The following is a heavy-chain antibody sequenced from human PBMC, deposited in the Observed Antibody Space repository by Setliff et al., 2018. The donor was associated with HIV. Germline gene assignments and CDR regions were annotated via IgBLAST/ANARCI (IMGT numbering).Heavy chain of an antibody. CDR2: IQSSGII. V-gene: IGHV3-23*01. Sequence: GGSLRLSCAASGFTFTNSALTWVRQAPGKGLEWVSLIQSSGIIYYADSVKGRFTISRDNSKNTLNLQMNTRGAEDTAMYYCAKVGREYNGYDLTFDSWGQGTLVTVSS. D-gene: IGHD5-12*01. CDR3: AKVGREYNGYDLTFDS. J-gene: IGHJ4*02. CDR1: GFTFTNSA.